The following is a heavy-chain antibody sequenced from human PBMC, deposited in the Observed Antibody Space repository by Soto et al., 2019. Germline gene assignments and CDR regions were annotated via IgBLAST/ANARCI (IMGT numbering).Heavy chain of an antibody. CDR3: ARDTLGGAYDFRH. J-gene: IGHJ4*02. D-gene: IGHD3-3*01. CDR2: ISSDGST. Sequence: EVQLVESGGGLVKPGGSLRLSCAASGFSVSNLFMTWVRQAPGKGLEWVSVISSDGSTYYADSVKGRFTISRDNSKNTLYLEMNSRRAGDMAVYYCARDTLGGAYDFRHGGQGTLVTVSS. CDR1: GFSVSNLF. V-gene: IGHV3-66*01.